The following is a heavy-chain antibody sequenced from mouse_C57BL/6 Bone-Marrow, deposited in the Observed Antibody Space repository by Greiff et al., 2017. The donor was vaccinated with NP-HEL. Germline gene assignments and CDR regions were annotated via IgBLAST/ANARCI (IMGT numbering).Heavy chain of an antibody. J-gene: IGHJ4*01. V-gene: IGHV1-69*01. CDR1: GYTFTSYW. CDR2: IDPSDSYT. Sequence: QVQLQQPGAELVMPGASVKLSCKASGYTFTSYWMHWVKQRPGQGLEWIGEIDPSDSYTNYNQKFKGKSTLTVDKSSSTAYMQLSSLTSEDSAVYYCARPRQLRLDYAMDYWGQGTSVTVSS. D-gene: IGHD3-2*02. CDR3: ARPRQLRLDYAMDY.